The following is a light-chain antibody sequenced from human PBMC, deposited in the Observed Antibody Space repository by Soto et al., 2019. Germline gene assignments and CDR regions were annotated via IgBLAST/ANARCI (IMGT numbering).Light chain of an antibody. CDR3: QQLNSYPG. V-gene: IGKV1-9*01. CDR2: AAS. J-gene: IGKJ5*01. CDR1: QGISSY. Sequence: IQLTQSPSSLSASVGDRVTITCRASQGISSYLAWYQQKPGKAPKLLIYAASTLQSGVPSRFSGSGSVTDFTLTISSLQPEDFATYYCQQLNSYPGFGQGTRLEIK.